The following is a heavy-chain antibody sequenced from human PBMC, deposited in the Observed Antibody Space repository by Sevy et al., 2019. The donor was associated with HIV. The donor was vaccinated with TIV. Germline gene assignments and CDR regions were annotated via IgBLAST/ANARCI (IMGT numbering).Heavy chain of an antibody. Sequence: GGSLRLSCAAFGFTFSSFAMSWVRQAPGKGLEWISAISGSGTSTYYGDSVKGRFTISRDNSKNTLYLQMNSLRAEDTAIYYCAKDELAVTGHGNYFDYWGQGTLVTVSS. J-gene: IGHJ4*02. D-gene: IGHD6-19*01. CDR1: GFTFSSFA. V-gene: IGHV3-23*01. CDR3: AKDELAVTGHGNYFDY. CDR2: ISGSGTST.